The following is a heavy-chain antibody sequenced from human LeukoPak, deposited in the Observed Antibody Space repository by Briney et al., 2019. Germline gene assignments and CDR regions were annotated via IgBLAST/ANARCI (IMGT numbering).Heavy chain of an antibody. J-gene: IGHJ4*02. CDR1: GFIVSSNY. D-gene: IGHD4-17*01. V-gene: IGHV3-53*01. CDR2: IYSGGST. Sequence: PGGSLRLSCAASGFIVSSNYMSWVRRAPGKGLEWVSVIYSGGSTYYADSVKGRFTISRDNSKNTLYLQMNSLRAEDTAVYYCARDLRSRAYWGQGTLVTVSS. CDR3: ARDLRSRAY.